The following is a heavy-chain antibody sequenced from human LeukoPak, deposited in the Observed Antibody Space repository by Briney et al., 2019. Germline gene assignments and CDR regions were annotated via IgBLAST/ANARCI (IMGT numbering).Heavy chain of an antibody. J-gene: IGHJ4*02. D-gene: IGHD5-12*01. CDR1: GYTFTTYG. Sequence: ASVKASCKPSGYTFTTYGITWGRQAPGQGLEWMGWISTYNGNTNYAQKLQGRVTMTTDTSTSTAYMELRSLRSDDTAMYYCAREGRYSGYGTDYWGQGTLVTVSS. CDR2: ISTYNGNT. V-gene: IGHV1-18*01. CDR3: AREGRYSGYGTDY.